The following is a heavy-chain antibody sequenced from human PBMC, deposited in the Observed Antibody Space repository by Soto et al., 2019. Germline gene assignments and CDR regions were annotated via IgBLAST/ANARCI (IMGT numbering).Heavy chain of an antibody. D-gene: IGHD1-1*01. Sequence: GASVKVSCKASGYIFDNFGINWVRQAPGQGLEWMGWINAYNGNTNYAQKFQGRVTMTTDTSTNTAYMDLRSLRSDDTAVYFCARLSLSGTNRHPLEYWGQGTLVTVSS. J-gene: IGHJ4*02. CDR2: INAYNGNT. V-gene: IGHV1-18*01. CDR1: GYIFDNFG. CDR3: ARLSLSGTNRHPLEY.